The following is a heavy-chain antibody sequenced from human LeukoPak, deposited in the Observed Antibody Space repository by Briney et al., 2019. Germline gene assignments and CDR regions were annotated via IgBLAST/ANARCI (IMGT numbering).Heavy chain of an antibody. V-gene: IGHV3-48*03. J-gene: IGHJ4*02. CDR3: ARDQSSGWYFDS. CDR1: GFTFSSYE. CDR2: ISSSGSTI. D-gene: IGHD6-25*01. Sequence: GGSLRLSCAASGFTFSSYEMNWVRQAPGKGLEWVSYISSSGSTIYYADSVKGRFTISRDNAKNSLYLQINSLRAEDTAVYYGARDQSSGWYFDSWGRETLVTVSS.